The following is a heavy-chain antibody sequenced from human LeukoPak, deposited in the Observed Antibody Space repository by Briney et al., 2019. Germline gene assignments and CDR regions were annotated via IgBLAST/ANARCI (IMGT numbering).Heavy chain of an antibody. J-gene: IGHJ4*02. CDR2: IYTSGST. Sequence: SQTLSLTCTVSGGSISSGNYYWSWIRKPAGKGLEWIGRIYTSGSTNYNPSLKSRVTISVDTSKNQFSLKLSSVTAADTAVYYCAREGDYYDTSGTLDYWGQGTLVTVSS. D-gene: IGHD3-22*01. CDR3: AREGDYYDTSGTLDY. CDR1: GGSISSGNYY. V-gene: IGHV4-61*02.